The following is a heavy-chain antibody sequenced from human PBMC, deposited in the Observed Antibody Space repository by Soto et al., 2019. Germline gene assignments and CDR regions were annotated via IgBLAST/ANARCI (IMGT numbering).Heavy chain of an antibody. CDR3: ARSTLLWFGESAASFDY. D-gene: IGHD3-10*01. J-gene: IGHJ4*02. V-gene: IGHV1-2*04. CDR1: GYTFTGYY. Sequence: ASVKVSCKASGYTFTGYYMHWVRQAPGQGLEWMGWINTKSGGTNYAQKFQGWVTMTRDTSISTAYMELSRLRSDDTAVYYCARSTLLWFGESAASFDYWGQGTLVTVSS. CDR2: INTKSGGT.